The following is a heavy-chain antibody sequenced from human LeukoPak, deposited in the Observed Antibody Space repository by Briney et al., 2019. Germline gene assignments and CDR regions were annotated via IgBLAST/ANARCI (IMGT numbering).Heavy chain of an antibody. CDR3: ARDWGSGWPYFDY. J-gene: IGHJ4*02. CDR1: GGSVSSGSYY. CDR2: IYYSGST. V-gene: IGHV4-61*01. Sequence: KASETLSLTCTVSGGSVSSGSYYWSWIRQPPGKGLEWIGYIYYSGSTNYNPSLKSRVTISVDTSKNQFSLKLSSVTAADTAVYYCARDWGSGWPYFDYWGQGTLVTVSS. D-gene: IGHD6-19*01.